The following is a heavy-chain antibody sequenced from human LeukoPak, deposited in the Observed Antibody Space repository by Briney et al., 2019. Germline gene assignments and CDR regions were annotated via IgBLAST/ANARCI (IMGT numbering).Heavy chain of an antibody. J-gene: IGHJ4*02. CDR3: AKGHNNYYFTIDY. CDR2: IWYDGSNK. V-gene: IGHV3-33*06. D-gene: IGHD2/OR15-2a*01. CDR1: GFTFSSYG. Sequence: PGGSLRLSCAASGFTFSSYGMHWVRQAPGKGLEWVAVIWYDGSNKYYADSVKGRFTISRDNSKNTLYLQMNSLRAEDTAVYYCAKGHNNYYFTIDYWGQGTLVTVSS.